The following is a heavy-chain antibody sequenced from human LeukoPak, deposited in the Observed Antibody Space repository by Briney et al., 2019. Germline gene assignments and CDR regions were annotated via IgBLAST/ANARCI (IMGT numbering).Heavy chain of an antibody. CDR2: ISWDGGRT. Sequence: GGSLRLSCAASGFTFDDYAMHWVRQAPGKGLEWVSLISWDGGRTYYADSVKGRFTISRDNAKNTLYLQMNSLRAEDTAVYYCARDKEDSSGFPLGYWGQGTLVTVSS. CDR1: GFTFDDYA. D-gene: IGHD3-22*01. CDR3: ARDKEDSSGFPLGY. J-gene: IGHJ4*02. V-gene: IGHV3-43D*03.